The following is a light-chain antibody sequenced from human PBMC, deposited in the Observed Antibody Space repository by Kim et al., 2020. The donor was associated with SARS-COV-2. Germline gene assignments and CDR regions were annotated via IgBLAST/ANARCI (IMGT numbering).Light chain of an antibody. Sequence: ASVVYRLTITRRASQGINTYLAWYQQKPGKVPQLLIYGSSALHSEVPSRFSGSGSGTDFTLTISSLRPEDVATYYCQKYNSAPWTFGQGTNVDIK. CDR2: GSS. J-gene: IGKJ1*01. CDR1: QGINTY. V-gene: IGKV1-27*01. CDR3: QKYNSAPWT.